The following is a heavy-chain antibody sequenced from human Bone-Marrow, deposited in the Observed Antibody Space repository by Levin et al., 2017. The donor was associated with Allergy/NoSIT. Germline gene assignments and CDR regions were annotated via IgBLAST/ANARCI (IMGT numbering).Heavy chain of an antibody. CDR1: GFTFNDYT. CDR2: ISWDASTT. CDR3: AKDLSPRIAVTGNIEY. J-gene: IGHJ4*02. D-gene: IGHD6-19*01. V-gene: IGHV3-43*01. Sequence: GESLKISCAASGFTFNDYTMHRVRQAPQRGLEWVSLISWDASTTYYADSVRGRFTISRDNSKNALYLQMNSLTTEDTALYYCAKDLSPRIAVTGNIEYWGQGTLVTVSS.